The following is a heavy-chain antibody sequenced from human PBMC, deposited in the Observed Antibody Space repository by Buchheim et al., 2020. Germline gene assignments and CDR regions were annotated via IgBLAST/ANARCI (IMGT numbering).Heavy chain of an antibody. D-gene: IGHD6-19*01. CDR2: IYYSGST. J-gene: IGHJ4*02. V-gene: IGHV4-59*01. CDR3: ARGGSSGWLFDY. CDR1: GGSISSYY. Sequence: QVQLQESGPGLVKPSETLSLTCTVSGGSISSYYWSWIRQPPGKGLEWIGYIYYSGSTNYNPSLKSRVTISVDTSKNQFSLKLSSVTAADTAVYYCARGGSSGWLFDYWGQGTL.